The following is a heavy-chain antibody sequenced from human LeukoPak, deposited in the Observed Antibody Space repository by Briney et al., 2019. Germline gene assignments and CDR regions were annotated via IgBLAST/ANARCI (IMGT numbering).Heavy chain of an antibody. CDR2: IYYSGST. Sequence: SETLSLTCTVSGGSISSSSYYWGWIRQPPGKGLEWIGSIYYSGSTNHNPSLKSRVTISVDTSKNQFSLKLSSVTAADTAVYYCARLLGYSSSWYGIDYWGQGTLVTVSS. CDR1: GGSISSSSYY. CDR3: ARLLGYSSSWYGIDY. J-gene: IGHJ4*02. D-gene: IGHD6-13*01. V-gene: IGHV4-39*07.